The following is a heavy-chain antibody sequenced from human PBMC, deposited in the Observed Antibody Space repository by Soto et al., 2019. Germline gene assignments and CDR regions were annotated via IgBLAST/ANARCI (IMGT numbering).Heavy chain of an antibody. Sequence: ASVKVSCKASGYTFTSYYMHWVRQAPGQGLEWMGIINPSGGSTSYAQKFQGRVTMTRDTSTSTVYMELSSLRSEDTAVYYCARETSSKAEGNIVVVPAASSYGMDVWGQGTTVTVSS. V-gene: IGHV1-46*01. CDR1: GYTFTSYY. J-gene: IGHJ6*02. CDR3: ARETSSKAEGNIVVVPAASSYGMDV. CDR2: INPSGGST. D-gene: IGHD2-2*01.